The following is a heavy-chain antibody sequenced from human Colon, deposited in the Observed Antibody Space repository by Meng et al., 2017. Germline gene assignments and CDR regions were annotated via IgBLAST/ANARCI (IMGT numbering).Heavy chain of an antibody. J-gene: IGHJ4*02. D-gene: IGHD6-6*01. CDR3: AREYVASSGELDY. CDR2: FYNSGTT. CDR1: GVSVSSGGNY. Sequence: VSLQESCPGLVVPSETLSLTCNVSGVSVSSGGNYWTWIRQPPGKGLEWIGYFYNSGTTNYNASLKSRVTISVDTSKNQFFLKLRAVTAADTAVYYCAREYVASSGELDYWGQGTLVTVSS. V-gene: IGHV4-61*08.